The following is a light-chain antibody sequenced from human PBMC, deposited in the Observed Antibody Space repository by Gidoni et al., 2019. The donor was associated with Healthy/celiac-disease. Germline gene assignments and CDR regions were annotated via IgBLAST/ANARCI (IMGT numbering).Light chain of an antibody. J-gene: IGLJ1*01. CDR1: SSDVGGYNY. Sequence: HSALTHPASVSGSPDQSITISCTGTSSDVGGYNYVSWYQQHPGKAPKLMIYDVSNRPSGVSNRFSGSKSGNTASLTISGLQAEDEADYYCSSYTSSSTVFGTGTKVTVL. CDR3: SSYTSSSTV. V-gene: IGLV2-14*03. CDR2: DVS.